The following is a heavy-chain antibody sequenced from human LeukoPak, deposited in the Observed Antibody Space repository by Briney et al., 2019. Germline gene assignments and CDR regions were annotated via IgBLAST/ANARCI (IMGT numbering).Heavy chain of an antibody. V-gene: IGHV1-18*01. Sequence: ASVKVSCKASGYSSTNYGISWVRQAPGQGLEWMGWIHIYRGNTNYAQKFQGRVTMTTDTSTSTAYVELSRLRSDDTAVYYCARGTGEGYTYGRYYFDYWGQGTLVTVSS. CDR2: IHIYRGNT. D-gene: IGHD5-18*01. CDR1: GYSSTNYG. CDR3: ARGTGEGYTYGRYYFDY. J-gene: IGHJ4*02.